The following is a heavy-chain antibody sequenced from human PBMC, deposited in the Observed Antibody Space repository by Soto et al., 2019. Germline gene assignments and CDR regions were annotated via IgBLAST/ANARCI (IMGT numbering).Heavy chain of an antibody. CDR1: GFTFSNYG. CDR3: ASDLVGASDSYGLDV. V-gene: IGHV3-33*01. CDR2: IWHDGNNK. Sequence: GGSLRLSCAASGFTFSNYGMHWVRQAPGKGLEWVAIIWHDGNNKYYADSVRGRFIISRDDSKNRLYLQMNSLRAEDTAVYYCASDLVGASDSYGLDVWGQGTPVTVSS. J-gene: IGHJ6*02. D-gene: IGHD1-26*01.